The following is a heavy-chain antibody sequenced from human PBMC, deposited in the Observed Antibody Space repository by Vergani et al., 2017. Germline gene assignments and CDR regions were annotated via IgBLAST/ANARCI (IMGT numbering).Heavy chain of an antibody. CDR1: GGSISRYY. Sequence: QVQLQESGPGLVKPSETLSLTCTVSGGSISRYYWSWIRQPPGKGLEWIGYIYYSGSTNYNPSLKSRVTISVDTSKNQFSLKLSSVTAADTAVYYCARVRGWGSSGWRNGNLDYWGQGTLVTVSS. D-gene: IGHD6-19*01. V-gene: IGHV4-59*01. CDR3: ARVRGWGSSGWRNGNLDY. J-gene: IGHJ4*02. CDR2: IYYSGST.